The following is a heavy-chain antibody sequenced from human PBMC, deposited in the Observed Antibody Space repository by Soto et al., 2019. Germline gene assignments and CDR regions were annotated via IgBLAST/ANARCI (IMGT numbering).Heavy chain of an antibody. CDR3: AKQRKFTTAVGQMSFDS. CDR1: GYNFRHYY. Sequence: PGESLKISCQGSGYNFRHYYIAWVRQMPGRGLEWVGLIYPGDSDTRYNPSVQGQVTISVDRSTDTAYLQWNRLKASDSGTYYCAKQRKFTTAVGQMSFDSWGQGTLSPSPQ. D-gene: IGHD6-13*01. V-gene: IGHV5-51*01. J-gene: IGHJ4*02. CDR2: IYPGDSDT.